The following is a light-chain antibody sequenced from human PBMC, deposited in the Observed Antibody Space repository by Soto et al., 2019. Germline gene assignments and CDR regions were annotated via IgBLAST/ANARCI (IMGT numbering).Light chain of an antibody. CDR1: QSISSY. CDR2: AAS. Sequence: DIQMTQSPSSLSASVGDRVTITCRASQSISSYLNWYQQKPGKAPKLLIYAASSLQSGVPSRFSGSGSGKDFTLTISGREPEDLAVYYVQQYQSLTFAEGPRWIS. J-gene: IGKJ4*01. CDR3: QQYQSLT. V-gene: IGKV1-39*01.